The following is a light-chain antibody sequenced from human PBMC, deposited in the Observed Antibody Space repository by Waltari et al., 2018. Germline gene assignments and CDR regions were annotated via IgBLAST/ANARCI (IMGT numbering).Light chain of an antibody. J-gene: IGKJ1*01. V-gene: IGKV1-39*01. Sequence: DIQMTQSPSSLSASVGARVTITCRASQSISSYLNWYQQKPGKAPKLLIYAASSLQSGVPSRFSGSGSGTDFTLTISSLQPEDFATYYCQQSYSTPQVTFGQGTKVEIK. CDR3: QQSYSTPQVT. CDR1: QSISSY. CDR2: AAS.